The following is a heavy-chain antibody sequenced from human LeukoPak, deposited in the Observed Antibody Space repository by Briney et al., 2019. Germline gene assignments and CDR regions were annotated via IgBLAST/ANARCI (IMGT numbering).Heavy chain of an antibody. J-gene: IGHJ6*03. CDR1: GGSLRGHY. Sequence: PSETLSLTCGVYGGSLRGHYWSWIRQPPGKGLEWVGEINHSGSTNYNPSFWGRVTISVDTSKNQFFLKLNSVTAADTAVYYCARESDLITGYFYYYMDVWGRGTTVTVSS. D-gene: IGHD2-8*01. V-gene: IGHV4-34*01. CDR2: INHSGST. CDR3: ARESDLITGYFYYYMDV.